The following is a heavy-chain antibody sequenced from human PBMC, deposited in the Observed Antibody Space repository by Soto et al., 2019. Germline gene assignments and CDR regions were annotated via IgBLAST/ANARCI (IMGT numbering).Heavy chain of an antibody. J-gene: IGHJ4*02. D-gene: IGHD2-15*01. CDR1: GYSFTSYW. Sequence: PGESLKISCKGSGYSFTSYWIGWARQMPGKGLEWMGIIYPGDSDTRYGPSFQGQVTISADKSISTAYLQWSSLKASDTAMYYCARIVVYCSGGSCYSRYYFDYWGQGTLVTV. CDR3: ARIVVYCSGGSCYSRYYFDY. V-gene: IGHV5-51*01. CDR2: IYPGDSDT.